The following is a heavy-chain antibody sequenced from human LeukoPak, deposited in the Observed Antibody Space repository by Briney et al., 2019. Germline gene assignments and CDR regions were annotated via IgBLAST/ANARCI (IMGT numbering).Heavy chain of an antibody. J-gene: IGHJ4*02. V-gene: IGHV3-30*02. CDR2: IRYDGSNK. Sequence: PGGSLRLSCVASGFTFSNYAIHWVRQAPGKGLEWVAFIRYDGSNKYYADSVKGRFTISRDNSKNTLYLQMNSLRAEDTAVYYCAKNGGNSRTYYFDYWGQGTLVTVSS. CDR3: AKNGGNSRTYYFDY. D-gene: IGHD4-23*01. CDR1: GFTFSNYA.